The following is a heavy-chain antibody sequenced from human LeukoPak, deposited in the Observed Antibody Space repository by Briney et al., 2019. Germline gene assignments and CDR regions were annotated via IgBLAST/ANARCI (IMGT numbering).Heavy chain of an antibody. CDR3: ARGHSSSWYGGAFDI. CDR1: GGSISSHY. CDR2: IYYSGST. V-gene: IGHV4-59*11. Sequence: SETLSLTCTVSGGSISSHYWSWIRQPPGKGLEWIGYIYYSGSTNYNPSLKSRVTISVDTSKNQFSLKLSSVTAADTAVYYCARGHSSSWYGGAFDIWGQGTMVTVSS. D-gene: IGHD6-13*01. J-gene: IGHJ3*02.